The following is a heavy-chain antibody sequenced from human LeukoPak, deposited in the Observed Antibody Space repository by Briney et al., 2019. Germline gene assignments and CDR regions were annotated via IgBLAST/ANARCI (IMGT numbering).Heavy chain of an antibody. CDR1: GFTFSNYA. Sequence: GESLRLSCAASGFTFSNYAMNWVRQAPGKGLEWVSAISGSGGSTYYADPVKGRFTISRDNSKDTLYLQMNSLRAEDTAVYYCAKAMGYDSGGYSPLDYWGQGTQVTVSS. CDR3: AKAMGYDSGGYSPLDY. D-gene: IGHD3-22*01. CDR2: ISGSGGST. V-gene: IGHV3-23*01. J-gene: IGHJ4*02.